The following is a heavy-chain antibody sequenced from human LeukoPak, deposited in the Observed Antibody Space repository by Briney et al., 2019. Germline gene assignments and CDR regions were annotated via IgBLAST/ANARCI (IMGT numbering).Heavy chain of an antibody. V-gene: IGHV1-69*13. J-gene: IGHJ4*02. CDR1: GVTFSSYA. D-gene: IGHD3-22*01. CDR2: IIPIFGTA. Sequence: SVKLSCTASGVTFSSYAISWVRQAPGQGLEWMGGIIPIFGTANYAQKFQGRVTITADESTSTAYMELSSLRSEDTAVYYCARRRYYYDSSGPFDYWGQGTLVTVSS. CDR3: ARRRYYYDSSGPFDY.